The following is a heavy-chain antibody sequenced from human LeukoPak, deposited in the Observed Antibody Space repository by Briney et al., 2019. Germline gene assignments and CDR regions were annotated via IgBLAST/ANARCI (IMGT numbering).Heavy chain of an antibody. D-gene: IGHD2-2*01. CDR3: ARDYCSSTSCLFDY. J-gene: IGHJ4*02. CDR1: GYTFTSYY. Sequence: GASVKVSCKASGYTFTSYYMHWVLQAPGQGLEWMGIINPSGGSTSYAQKFQGRVTMTRDTSISTAYMELSRLRSDDTAVYYCARDYCSSTSCLFDYWGQGTLVTVSS. V-gene: IGHV1-46*01. CDR2: INPSGGST.